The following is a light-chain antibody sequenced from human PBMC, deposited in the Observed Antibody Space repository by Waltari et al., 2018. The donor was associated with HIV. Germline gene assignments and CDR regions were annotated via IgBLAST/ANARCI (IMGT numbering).Light chain of an antibody. V-gene: IGKV3-20*01. Sequence: IVLTQSPGTLSLSPGERATLSCRASQTLTDTYLAWYQQRPGRSPRLLIFGASRRASGIPDRFSGSGSGTDFNLTISRLEPDDFAIYYCQQYGRTFGQGTRVEV. CDR2: GAS. CDR3: QQYGRT. CDR1: QTLTDTY. J-gene: IGKJ1*01.